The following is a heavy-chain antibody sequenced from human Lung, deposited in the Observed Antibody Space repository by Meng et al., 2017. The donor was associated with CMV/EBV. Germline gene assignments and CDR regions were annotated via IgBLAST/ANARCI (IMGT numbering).Heavy chain of an antibody. D-gene: IGHD6-19*01. Sequence: HVQLHESGPGLVKPSRTPSLTCAGSGGSISISNWWSWVRQPPGKGLEWIGEIYHSGSTNYNPSLKSRVTISVDKSKNQFSLKLSSVTAADTAVYYCASFPPPGKQWLVTDYWGQGTLVTVSS. J-gene: IGHJ4*02. V-gene: IGHV4-4*02. CDR3: ASFPPPGKQWLVTDY. CDR2: IYHSGST. CDR1: GGSISISNW.